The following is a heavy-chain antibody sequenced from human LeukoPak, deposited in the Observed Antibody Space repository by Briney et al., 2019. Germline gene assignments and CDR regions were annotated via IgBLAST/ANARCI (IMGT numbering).Heavy chain of an antibody. CDR3: TTVQQWLAQALGY. V-gene: IGHV3-15*01. J-gene: IGHJ4*02. CDR2: LKKKSDGGAT. D-gene: IGHD6-19*01. CDR1: GFTFSNAW. Sequence: GGSLRLSCAASGFTFSNAWMTWVRQAPGKGLEWVGHLKKKSDGGATDYAAPVKGRFTISRDDSKDTLYLQMNSLKTEDTAVYYCTTVQQWLAQALGYWGQGTLVTVSS.